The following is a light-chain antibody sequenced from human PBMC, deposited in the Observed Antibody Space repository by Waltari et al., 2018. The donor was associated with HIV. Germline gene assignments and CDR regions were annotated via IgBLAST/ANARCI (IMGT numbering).Light chain of an antibody. J-gene: IGLJ1*01. CDR2: AVS. CDR1: SSDVGGYNP. CDR3: SSYTSPSTVYV. Sequence: QSALTQPASVSGSPGQSSTISCTGTSSDVGGYNPVSWYQLHPGKAPKLMIYAVSNRPSGVSNRCSGSKSDNTASLTISGLQAEDESDYYCSSYTSPSTVYVFGTGTEVTVL. V-gene: IGLV2-14*03.